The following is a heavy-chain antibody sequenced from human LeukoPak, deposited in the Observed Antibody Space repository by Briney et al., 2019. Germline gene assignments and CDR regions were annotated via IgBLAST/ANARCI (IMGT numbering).Heavy chain of an antibody. J-gene: IGHJ3*02. D-gene: IGHD5-18*01. V-gene: IGHV3-30-3*01. Sequence: SGGSLRLSCAASGFTFSSYAMHWVRQAPGKGLEWVAVISYDGSNKYYADSVKGRFTISRDNSKNTLYLQMNSLRAEDTAVYYCARGRGRGYSYVHDAFDIWGQGTMVTVSS. CDR2: ISYDGSNK. CDR3: ARGRGRGYSYVHDAFDI. CDR1: GFTFSSYA.